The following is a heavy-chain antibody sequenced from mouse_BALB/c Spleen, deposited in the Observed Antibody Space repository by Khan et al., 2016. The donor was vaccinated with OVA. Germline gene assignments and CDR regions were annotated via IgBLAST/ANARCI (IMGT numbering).Heavy chain of an antibody. CDR2: IFPGTGTT. V-gene: IGHV1S132*01. CDR3: ARGYFGNYEFVY. Sequence: QVQLKQSGAELVKPGASVKLSCKTSGYTFTNYWIQWIKQRPGQGLGWIGQIFPGTGTTYYNQNFKGKATLTVDTSSNTAYMHLSSLTSEDSAVYFCARGYFGNYEFVYWGLGTLVTVSP. J-gene: IGHJ3*01. D-gene: IGHD2-1*01. CDR1: GYTFTNYW.